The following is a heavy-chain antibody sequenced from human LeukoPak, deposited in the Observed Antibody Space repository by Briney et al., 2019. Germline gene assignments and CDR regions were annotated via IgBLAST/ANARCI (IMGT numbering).Heavy chain of an antibody. J-gene: IGHJ3*01. CDR3: ARERQGEWLYDAFDV. D-gene: IGHD3-3*01. V-gene: IGHV3-30-3*01. Sequence: GGSLRLSCVASGFIFSTYAMHWVRQAPGKGPEWVALTSYDGGDKYYADSVKGRFTISRDNSKNTLFLQMKSLRPEDTAVYYCARERQGEWLYDAFDVWGQGTMVTVSS. CDR1: GFIFSTYA. CDR2: TSYDGGDK.